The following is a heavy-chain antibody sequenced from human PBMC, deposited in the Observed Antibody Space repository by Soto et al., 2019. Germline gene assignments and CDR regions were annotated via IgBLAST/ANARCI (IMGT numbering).Heavy chain of an antibody. D-gene: IGHD1-26*01. Sequence: QVQLVQSGAEVKKPGASVKVSCKASGYTFTSYGISWVRQAPGQGLEWMGWISAYNGNTNYAQKLQGRVTMTTDTSTSTAYGEVRSLRSDDTAVYYCVSDLVGATLFFDHWGQGTLVTVSS. CDR2: ISAYNGNT. J-gene: IGHJ4*02. V-gene: IGHV1-18*01. CDR3: VSDLVGATLFFDH. CDR1: GYTFTSYG.